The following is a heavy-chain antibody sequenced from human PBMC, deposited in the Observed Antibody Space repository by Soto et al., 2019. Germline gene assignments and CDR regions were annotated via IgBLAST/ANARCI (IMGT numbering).Heavy chain of an antibody. V-gene: IGHV2-70*01. CDR3: ARGSGSGSFDTGMDV. CDR2: IDWDDDK. D-gene: IGHD3-10*01. CDR1: KFSLSTSGMC. J-gene: IGHJ6*01. Sequence: SCTFSKFSLSTSGMCVSWIRQPPGKALEWLALIDWDDDKYYSTSLKTRLTISKDTSKNQVVLTMTNMDPVDTATYYCARGSGSGSFDTGMDVWGQATTVTVSS.